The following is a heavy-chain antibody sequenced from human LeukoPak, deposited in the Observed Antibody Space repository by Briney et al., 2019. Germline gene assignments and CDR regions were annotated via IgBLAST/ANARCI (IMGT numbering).Heavy chain of an antibody. V-gene: IGHV3-23*01. CDR3: GKDPNGDWVGGFDM. D-gene: IGHD2-21*01. CDR1: GFTFSKYA. CDR2: ISASGSMT. Sequence: PGGSLRLSCEGSGFTFSKYAMSWVRQAPGKAPEWVSGISASGSMTHYVDSVKGRFIISRDSSKNTVFLQMNSLRVEDTALYYCGKDPNGDWVGGFDMWGQGTMVTVSS. J-gene: IGHJ3*02.